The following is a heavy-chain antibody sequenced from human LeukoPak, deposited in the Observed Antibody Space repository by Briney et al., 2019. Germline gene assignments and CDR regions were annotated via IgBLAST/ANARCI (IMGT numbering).Heavy chain of an antibody. CDR2: IYDSVTT. CDR1: GGSISSYY. V-gene: IGHV4-59*01. D-gene: IGHD2-8*01. Sequence: SETLSLTCTVSGGSISSYYRSWIRQPPGKGLEWIGYIYDSVTTKYNPSLRSRVTISVDTSKNQFSLNLSSVTAADTAVYYCARRLYDGFDIWGQGTMVTVSS. J-gene: IGHJ3*02. CDR3: ARRLYDGFDI.